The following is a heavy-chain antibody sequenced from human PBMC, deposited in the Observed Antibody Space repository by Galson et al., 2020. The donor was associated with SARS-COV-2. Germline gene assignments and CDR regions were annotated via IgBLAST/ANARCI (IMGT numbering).Heavy chain of an antibody. V-gene: IGHV1-2*04. J-gene: IGHJ4*02. CDR3: ARDLRGGKPKGGQYYKTVEFDY. CDR2: INPNSGGT. CDR1: GYTFTGYY. Sequence: ASVKVSCKASGYTFTGYYMHWVRQTPGQGLEWMGWINPNSGGTNYAQKFQGWVTMTRDTSISTAYMELSRLRSDDTAVYYCARDLRGGKPKGGQYYKTVEFDYWGQGTLVTVSS. D-gene: IGHD3-10*01.